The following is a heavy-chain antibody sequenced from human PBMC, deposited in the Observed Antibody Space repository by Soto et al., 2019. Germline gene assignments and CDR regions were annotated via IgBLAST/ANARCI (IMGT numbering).Heavy chain of an antibody. Sequence: QVQLVESGGGVVQPGRSLRLSCAASGFTFSSYGMPWVRQAPGKGLEWVAVISYDGSNKYYADSVKGRFTISRDNSKNTLYLQMNSLRAEDTAVYYCADSYDYGDGYYYGMDVWGQGTTVTVSS. CDR1: GFTFSSYG. V-gene: IGHV3-30*03. J-gene: IGHJ6*02. D-gene: IGHD4-17*01. CDR2: ISYDGSNK. CDR3: ADSYDYGDGYYYGMDV.